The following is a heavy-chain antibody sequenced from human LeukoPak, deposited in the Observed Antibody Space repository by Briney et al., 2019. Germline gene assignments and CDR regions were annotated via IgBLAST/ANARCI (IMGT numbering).Heavy chain of an antibody. V-gene: IGHV3-48*02. J-gene: IGHJ4*02. D-gene: IGHD1-26*01. CDR3: ARRMSSGSNPFDY. CDR1: GFTFSIYG. CDR2: ISSSGSTI. Sequence: QPGGSLRLSCAASGFTFSIYGMNWVRQAPGKGLGWVSYISSSGSTIYYADSVKGRFTISRDSAKNSLDLEMNSLRDEDTAVYYCARRMSSGSNPFDYWGQGTLVTVSS.